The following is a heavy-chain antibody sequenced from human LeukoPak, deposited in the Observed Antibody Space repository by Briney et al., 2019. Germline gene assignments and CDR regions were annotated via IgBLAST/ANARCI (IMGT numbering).Heavy chain of an antibody. J-gene: IGHJ4*02. CDR3: AKDGGRLRLMKYYFDY. Sequence: GGSLRLSCAASGFTFSSYAMSWVRQAPGKGLEWVSAISGSGGSTYYADSVKGRFTISRDNSKNTLYLRMNSLRAEDTAVYYCAKDGGRLRLMKYYFDYWGQGTLVTVSS. CDR2: ISGSGGST. V-gene: IGHV3-23*01. D-gene: IGHD5-12*01. CDR1: GFTFSSYA.